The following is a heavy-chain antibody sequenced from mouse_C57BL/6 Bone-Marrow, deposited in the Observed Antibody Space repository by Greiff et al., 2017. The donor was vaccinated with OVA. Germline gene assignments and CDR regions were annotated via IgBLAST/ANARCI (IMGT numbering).Heavy chain of an antibody. Sequence: QVQLKQPGAELVRPGSSVKLSCKASGYTFTSYWMDWVKQRPGQGLEWIGNIYPSDSETHYNQKFKDKATLTVDKSSSTAYMQLSSLTSEDSAVYYCARTYYSNHWGQGTLVTVSA. V-gene: IGHV1-61*01. CDR1: GYTFTSYW. CDR2: IYPSDSET. CDR3: ARTYYSNH. J-gene: IGHJ3*01. D-gene: IGHD2-5*01.